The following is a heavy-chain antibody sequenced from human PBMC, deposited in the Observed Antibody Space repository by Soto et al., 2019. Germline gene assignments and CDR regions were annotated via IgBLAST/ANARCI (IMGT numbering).Heavy chain of an antibody. J-gene: IGHJ4*02. CDR2: FFIGGNT. D-gene: IGHD5-18*01. CDR3: ARGGYSYGNYFDF. Sequence: SETLSLTCTVSGGSISSSTYYWGWMRQPPGKGLEWIASFFIGGNTYYNPSLKSRVTISVDTSKNQFSLKLSSVTAADTAVYFCARGGYSYGNYFDFWGQGALVTVSS. V-gene: IGHV4-39*01. CDR1: GGSISSSTYY.